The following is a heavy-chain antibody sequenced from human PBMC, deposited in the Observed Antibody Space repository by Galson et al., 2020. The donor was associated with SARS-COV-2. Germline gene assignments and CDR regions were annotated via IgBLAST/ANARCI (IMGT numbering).Heavy chain of an antibody. CDR2: IYPGDSDT. CDR1: GYSFASYW. J-gene: IGHJ2*01. D-gene: IGHD2-15*01. Sequence: GESLKISCKGSGYSFASYWIVWVRQMPGKGLEWMGIIYPGDSDTKYSPSFQGQVTISADTSISTAYLQWSSLKASDTAMYYCARRAGPYSGWYVDLWGRGTLVTVSS. V-gene: IGHV5-51*01. CDR3: ARRAGPYSGWYVDL.